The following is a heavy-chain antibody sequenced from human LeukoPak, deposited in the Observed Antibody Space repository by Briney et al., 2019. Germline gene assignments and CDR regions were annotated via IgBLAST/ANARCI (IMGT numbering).Heavy chain of an antibody. J-gene: IGHJ1*01. V-gene: IGHV4-39*07. CDR1: GGSISSSSYY. CDR2: IYYSGST. CDR3: AGDRSGTTEH. D-gene: IGHD2/OR15-2a*01. Sequence: SETLSLTCTVSGGSISSSSYYWGWIRQPPGKGLEWIGSIYYSGSTDYNPSLKSRVTISVDTSKDQFSLKLSSVTAADTAVYYCAGDRSGTTEHWGQGTLATVSS.